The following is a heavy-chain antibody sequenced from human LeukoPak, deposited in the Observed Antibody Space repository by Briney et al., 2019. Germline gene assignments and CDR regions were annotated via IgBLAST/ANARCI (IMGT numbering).Heavy chain of an antibody. D-gene: IGHD3-16*01. Sequence: PGGSLRLSCAASEFTFSNYWMSWVRQAPGKGLEWVASIKQDGSEKYHVESVKGRFTISRDNAKNSLYLQMNSLRAEDTAVYYCAKGAWDSSWGRYYYYYMDVWGKGTTVTVSS. CDR2: IKQDGSEK. CDR3: AKGAWDSSWGRYYYYYMDV. CDR1: EFTFSNYW. V-gene: IGHV3-7*03. J-gene: IGHJ6*03.